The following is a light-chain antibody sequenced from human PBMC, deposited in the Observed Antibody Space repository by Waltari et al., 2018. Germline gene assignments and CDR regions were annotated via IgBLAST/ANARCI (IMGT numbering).Light chain of an antibody. CDR1: QSISNW. CDR3: QQYNYYWT. CDR2: KAS. Sequence: DIQMTQSPSTLSASVGDRVTITCRASQSISNWLVWYQQKPGKAPKLRIYKASTLETGVPSRFSGSGSGTEFTLTISNLQPDDFATYYCQQYNYYWTFGQGTKVEI. V-gene: IGKV1-5*03. J-gene: IGKJ1*01.